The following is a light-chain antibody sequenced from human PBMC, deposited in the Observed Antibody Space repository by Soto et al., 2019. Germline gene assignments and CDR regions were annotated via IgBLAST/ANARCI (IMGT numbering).Light chain of an antibody. CDR3: PQFNNDLFT. CDR2: EAS. J-gene: IGKJ3*01. CDR1: QDINNA. Sequence: AIQLTQSPSSLSASVGDRVTITCRARQDINNALAWYQQKPGMAPTLLIFEASTLKSGVPSRYSGSGSGTDFTPTIRSLQPDDFATYYCPQFNNDLFTFGPGTKVDVK. V-gene: IGKV1D-13*01.